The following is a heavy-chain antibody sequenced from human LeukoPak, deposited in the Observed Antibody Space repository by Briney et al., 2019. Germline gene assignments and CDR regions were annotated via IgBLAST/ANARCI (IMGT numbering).Heavy chain of an antibody. V-gene: IGHV4-59*01. D-gene: IGHD3-10*01. Sequence: PSETLSLTCTVSGGSISSYYWSWIRQPPGKGLEWIGYIYYSGSTNYNPSLKSRVTISVDTSKNQFSLKLSSVTAADTAVYYCARDLDRYSSGSYWGQGTLVTVSS. CDR2: IYYSGST. CDR1: GGSISSYY. CDR3: ARDLDRYSSGSY. J-gene: IGHJ4*02.